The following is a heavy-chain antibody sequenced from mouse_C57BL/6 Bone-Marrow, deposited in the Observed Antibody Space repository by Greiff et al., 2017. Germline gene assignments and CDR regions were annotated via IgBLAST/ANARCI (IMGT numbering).Heavy chain of an antibody. CDR3: CRCVLVITTVVALKEYYFDY. V-gene: IGHV1-5*01. CDR2: IYPGNSDT. Sequence: EVQLVESGTVLARPGASVKMSCKTSGYTFTSYWMHWVKQRPGQGLEWIGAIYPGNSDTSYNQKFKGKAKLTAVTSASTAYMELSSLTNEDSAVYYCCRCVLVITTVVALKEYYFDYWGQGTTLTVSS. J-gene: IGHJ2*01. D-gene: IGHD1-1*01. CDR1: GYTFTSYW.